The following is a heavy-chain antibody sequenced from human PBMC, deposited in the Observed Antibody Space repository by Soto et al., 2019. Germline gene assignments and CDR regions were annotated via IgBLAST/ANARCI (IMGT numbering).Heavy chain of an antibody. CDR3: ARAEITIFGVVIRSPFDY. CDR2: IIPIFGTA. Sequence: ASVKVSCKASGGTFSSYAISWVRQAPGQGLEWMGGIIPIFGTANYAQKFQGRVTITADESTSTAYMELSSLRSDDTAVYYCARAEITIFGVVIRSPFDYWGQGTLVTVSS. J-gene: IGHJ4*02. D-gene: IGHD3-3*01. CDR1: GGTFSSYA. V-gene: IGHV1-69*13.